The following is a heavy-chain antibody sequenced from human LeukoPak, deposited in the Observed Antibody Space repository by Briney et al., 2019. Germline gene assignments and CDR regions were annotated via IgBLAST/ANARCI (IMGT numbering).Heavy chain of an antibody. CDR1: GGSISSYY. CDR2: IYYSGST. Sequence: SETLSLTCTVSGGSISSYYWSWIRQPPGKGLEWIGYIYYSGSTNYNPSLKSRVTISADTSKNQFSLKLSSVTAADTAVYYCARAGRSSSTSYYYYYGMDVWGQGTTVTVSS. D-gene: IGHD2-2*01. V-gene: IGHV4-59*01. J-gene: IGHJ6*02. CDR3: ARAGRSSSTSYYYYYGMDV.